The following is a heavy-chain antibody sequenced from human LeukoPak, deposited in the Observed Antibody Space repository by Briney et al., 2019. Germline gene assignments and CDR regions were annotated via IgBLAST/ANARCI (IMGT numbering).Heavy chain of an antibody. CDR3: AKEGYYYDSSGYYRPHNFDY. D-gene: IGHD3-22*01. J-gene: IGHJ4*02. CDR2: ISYDGSNK. Sequence: GGSLRLSCAASGLTFSSYEMNWVRQAPGKGLEGVAVISYDGSNKYYADSVKGRFTISRDNSKNTLYLQMNSLGAEDTAVYYCAKEGYYYDSSGYYRPHNFDYWGQGTLVTVSS. V-gene: IGHV3-30*18. CDR1: GLTFSSYE.